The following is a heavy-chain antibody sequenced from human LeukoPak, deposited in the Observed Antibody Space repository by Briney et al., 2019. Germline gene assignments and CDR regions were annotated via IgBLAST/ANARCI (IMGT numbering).Heavy chain of an antibody. Sequence: SETLSLTCTVSLDSTTSNFWSWVRQPPGKGLEWIGEIHRSGSPNYNPSLQSRVTISVDRSRNQIVLELSSVTAADTAFYYCAREILGGFNPGAYWGQGTLVTVSS. D-gene: IGHD1-14*01. CDR2: IHRSGSP. CDR3: AREILGGFNPGAY. J-gene: IGHJ4*02. CDR1: LDSTTSNF. V-gene: IGHV4-4*02.